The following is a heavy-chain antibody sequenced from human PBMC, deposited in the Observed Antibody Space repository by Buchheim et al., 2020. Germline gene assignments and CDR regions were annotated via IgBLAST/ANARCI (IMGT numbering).Heavy chain of an antibody. CDR2: IDWDDDK. CDR1: GFSLSASGIC. J-gene: IGHJ6*02. Sequence: QVTLRESGPALVKPTQTLTLTCTFSGFSLSASGICVSWIRQPPGKALEWLARIDWDDDKYYSTSLKTRLTISKDTSKNQVVLTMTNMDPVDTATYYCARIMGLQWNYYGMDVWGQGTT. CDR3: ARIMGLQWNYYGMDV. V-gene: IGHV2-70*15. D-gene: IGHD4-11*01.